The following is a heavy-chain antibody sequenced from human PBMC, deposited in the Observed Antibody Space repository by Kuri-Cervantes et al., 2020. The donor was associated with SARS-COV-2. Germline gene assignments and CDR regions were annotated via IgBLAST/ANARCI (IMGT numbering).Heavy chain of an antibody. V-gene: IGHV3-49*04. CDR1: GFTFSSYN. CDR2: IRSKAYGGTT. D-gene: IGHD3-3*01. J-gene: IGHJ6*03. Sequence: GESLKISCAASGFTFSSYNMSWVRQAPGKGLEWVGFIRSKAYGGTTEYAASVKGRFTISRDDSKSIAYLQMNSLKTEDTAVYYCTRDPPYDFWSGYYPIHYYYYMDVWGKGTTVTVSS. CDR3: TRDPPYDFWSGYYPIHYYYYMDV.